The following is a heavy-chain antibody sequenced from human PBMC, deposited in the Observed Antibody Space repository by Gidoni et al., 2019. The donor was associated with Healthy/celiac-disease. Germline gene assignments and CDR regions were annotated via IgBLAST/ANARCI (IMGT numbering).Heavy chain of an antibody. CDR1: GFTFSSYS. Sequence: EVQLVESGGYLVKPGGSLRLSCAASGFTFSSYSMNWVRQAPGKGLEWVLSISSSSSYIYYADSVKGRFTISRDNAKNSLYLQMNSLRAEDTAVYYCARDWGDGYYDSSGLPTETDYWGQGTLVTVSS. V-gene: IGHV3-21*01. D-gene: IGHD3-22*01. J-gene: IGHJ4*02. CDR3: ARDWGDGYYDSSGLPTETDY. CDR2: ISSSSSYI.